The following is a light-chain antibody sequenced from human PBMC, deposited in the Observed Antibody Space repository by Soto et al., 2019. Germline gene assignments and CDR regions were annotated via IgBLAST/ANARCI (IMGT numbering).Light chain of an antibody. CDR2: EVR. Sequence: QSALTQPASVSGSPGQSITISCTGTSSDVGSYNYVSWYQQHPGKAPKLMIYEVRDRPSGISSRFSGSKSGNTASLTISGLQTEDEDDYYCSSYTSSSMLFGTGTKVTVL. CDR3: SSYTSSSML. J-gene: IGLJ1*01. CDR1: SSDVGSYNY. V-gene: IGLV2-14*01.